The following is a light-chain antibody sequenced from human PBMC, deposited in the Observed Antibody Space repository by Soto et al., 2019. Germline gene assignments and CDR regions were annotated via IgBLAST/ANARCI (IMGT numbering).Light chain of an antibody. CDR3: QSYDNRLTALYV. J-gene: IGLJ1*01. CDR1: SSNIGAGYD. Sequence: QAVVTQPPSVSGAPGQNVTISCTGSSSNIGAGYDVHWYQQFPGTAPKLLIYGNNNRPSGVPDRFSGSKSGTSASLAITGLQADDEADYYCQSYDNRLTALYVFATGTKLTVL. CDR2: GNN. V-gene: IGLV1-40*01.